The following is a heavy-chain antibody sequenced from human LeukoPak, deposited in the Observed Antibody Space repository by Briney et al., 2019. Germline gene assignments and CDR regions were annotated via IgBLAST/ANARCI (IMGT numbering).Heavy chain of an antibody. D-gene: IGHD3-22*01. CDR2: ISGSGDYT. CDR1: GFTFTNYA. CDR3: AKDSYYDSSGYREH. V-gene: IGHV3-23*01. J-gene: IGHJ4*02. Sequence: EAGGSLRLSCAASGFTFTNYAMSWVRQAPGKGLEWVSGISGSGDYTYYADSVKGRFIFSRDNSKNTLYLQMNSLRAEDTAVYYCAKDSYYDSSGYREHWGQGTLVTVSS.